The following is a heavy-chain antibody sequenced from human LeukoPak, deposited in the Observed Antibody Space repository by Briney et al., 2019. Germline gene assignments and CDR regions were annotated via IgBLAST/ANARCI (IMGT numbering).Heavy chain of an antibody. D-gene: IGHD2-15*01. J-gene: IGHJ5*02. Sequence: SETLSLTCTVSGGSISSSSYYWGWIRQPPGTGLEWIGSIYYSGSTYYNPSLKSRVTISVDTSKNQFSLKLSSVTAADTAVYYCARLGVVVAATFDPWGQGTLVTVSS. CDR2: IYYSGST. V-gene: IGHV4-39*01. CDR3: ARLGVVVAATFDP. CDR1: GGSISSSSYY.